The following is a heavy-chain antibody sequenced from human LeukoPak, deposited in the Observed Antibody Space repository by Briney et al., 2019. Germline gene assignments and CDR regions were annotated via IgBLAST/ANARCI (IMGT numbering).Heavy chain of an antibody. D-gene: IGHD1-26*01. CDR1: GGSFSGYY. CDR2: INHSGST. J-gene: IGHJ6*03. Sequence: SETLSLTCAVYGGSFSGYYWSWIRQPPGKGLEWIGEINHSGSTNYNPSLKSRVTISVDTSKNQFSLKLSSVAAADTSVYYCARRRVGATFYYFYYMDVWGKGTTVTVSS. V-gene: IGHV4-34*01. CDR3: ARRRVGATFYYFYYMDV.